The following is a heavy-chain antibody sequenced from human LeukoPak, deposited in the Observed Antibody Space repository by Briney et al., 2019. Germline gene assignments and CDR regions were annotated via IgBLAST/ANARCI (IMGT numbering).Heavy chain of an antibody. D-gene: IGHD1-20*01. V-gene: IGHV3-30*07. CDR3: AGVESPGNWNAFDM. CDR2: ISFDGSNK. Sequence: ASGFTFSSXAXXXVRXAPGXGXXXXXMISFDGSNKYYAASVKGRFTISRDNSKNTLYLQMNNLGVGDTAIYYCAGVESPGNWNAFDMWGQGTMVTVSS. CDR1: GFTFSSXA. J-gene: IGHJ3*02.